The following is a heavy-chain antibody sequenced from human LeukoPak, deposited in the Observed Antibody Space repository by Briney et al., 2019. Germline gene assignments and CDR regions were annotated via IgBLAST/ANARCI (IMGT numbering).Heavy chain of an antibody. CDR2: INPNTGGT. CDR3: ASSVGYNKAGYYYYLDF. J-gene: IGHJ6*03. Sequence: ASVKDSCKASGYTLTGSYMHWVRQAPGQGLEWMGWINPNTGGTNYAQKFQGRVTMTWDTSISTAYMELSSLRSDDTAVYYCASSVGYNKAGYYYYLDFWGKGTTVTVSS. CDR1: GYTLTGSY. V-gene: IGHV1-2*02. D-gene: IGHD5-24*01.